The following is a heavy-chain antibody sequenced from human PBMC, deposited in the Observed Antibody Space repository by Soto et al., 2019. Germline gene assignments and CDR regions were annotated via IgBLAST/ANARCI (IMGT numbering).Heavy chain of an antibody. J-gene: IGHJ6*02. D-gene: IGHD1-1*01. V-gene: IGHV3-23*01. Sequence: EVQLLESGGGLVQPGGSLRLSCAASGFTFSTYAMNWVRQAPGNGLEWVSASSGSGGSIHYADSVKGRFTISRDNSNNTLYLQMNSLRDEDTAVYHCVKGYWKGDVWGQGTTVTVSS. CDR3: VKGYWKGDV. CDR1: GFTFSTYA. CDR2: SSGSGGSI.